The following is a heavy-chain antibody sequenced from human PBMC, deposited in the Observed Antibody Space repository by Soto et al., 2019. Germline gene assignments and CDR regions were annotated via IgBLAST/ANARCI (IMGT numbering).Heavy chain of an antibody. J-gene: IGHJ4*02. CDR2: ISKSGGTT. CDR1: GFTFSAYE. V-gene: IGHV3-48*03. CDR3: VREGHYYFDY. Sequence: SLRLSCAASGFTFSAYEMHWFRQAPGQGLEWVSYISKSGGTTYYADSVKGRFTISRDDAKNSVYLQMSSLRPEDMAVYKCVREGHYYFDYWGQGALVTVSS.